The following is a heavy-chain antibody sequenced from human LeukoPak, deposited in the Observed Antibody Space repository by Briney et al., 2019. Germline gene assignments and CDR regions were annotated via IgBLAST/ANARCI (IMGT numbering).Heavy chain of an antibody. J-gene: IGHJ3*02. CDR3: SRHSSYYYYLDI. CDR2: IYYSGST. CDR1: GGSFSTYY. D-gene: IGHD3-22*01. V-gene: IGHV4-59*08. Sequence: SESLALTCSVSGGSFSTYYWSWIRQPPGKGLEWIGDIYYSGSTDYNPSLTSRVTIVVDTSNNQSSLKVSYVTAADHALYYCSRHSSYYYYLDIWGQGTIVTVSS.